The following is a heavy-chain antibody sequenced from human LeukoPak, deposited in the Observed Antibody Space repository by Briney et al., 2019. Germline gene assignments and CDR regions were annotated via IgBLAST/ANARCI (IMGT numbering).Heavy chain of an antibody. CDR1: GGTFSSYA. CDR2: IIPILGIA. D-gene: IGHD3-22*01. V-gene: IGHV1-69*04. J-gene: IGHJ4*02. Sequence: SVKVSCKASGGTFSSYAISWVRQAPGQGLEWMGRIIPILGIANYAQKFQGRVTITADKSTSTAYMELSSLRSEDTAVYYCARHSVVSGNFDYWGQGTLVTVSS. CDR3: ARHSVVSGNFDY.